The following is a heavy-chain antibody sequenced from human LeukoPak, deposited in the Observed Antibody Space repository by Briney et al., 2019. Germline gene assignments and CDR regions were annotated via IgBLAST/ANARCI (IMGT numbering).Heavy chain of an antibody. J-gene: IGHJ4*02. CDR2: IYYSGST. CDR3: ARAPSLGDNFDY. Sequence: SETLSLTCAVSGGSISSGGYSWSWIRQPPGKGLEWIGYIYYSGSTYYNPSLKSRVTMSVDTSKNQFSLKLSSVTAADTAVYYCARAPSLGDNFDYWGQGTLVTVSS. CDR1: GGSISSGGYS. V-gene: IGHV4-30-4*07. D-gene: IGHD2-15*01.